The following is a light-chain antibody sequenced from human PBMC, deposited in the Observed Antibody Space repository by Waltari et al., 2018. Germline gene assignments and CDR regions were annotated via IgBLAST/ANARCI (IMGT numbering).Light chain of an antibody. V-gene: IGKV1-39*01. CDR3: QQSYSTPHT. CDR2: AAS. Sequence: DSQMTQSPSSLSASVGDRVTITCRASQSISFYLNWYQQKPGKAPKLLIYAASSLQSGVPSRFSGSGSGTDFTLTISSLQPEDFATYSCQQSYSTPHTFGQGTKLEIK. J-gene: IGKJ2*01. CDR1: QSISFY.